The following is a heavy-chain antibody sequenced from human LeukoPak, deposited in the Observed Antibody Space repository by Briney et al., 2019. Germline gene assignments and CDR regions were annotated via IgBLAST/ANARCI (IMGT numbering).Heavy chain of an antibody. CDR1: GGTFSSHA. Sequence: ASVKVSCKASGGTFSSHAISWVRQAPGQGLEWMGIINPSGGSTSYAQKFQGRVTMTRDMSTSTVYMELSSLRSEDTAVYYCARDGTREPPLDTKGDYWGQGTLVTVSS. D-gene: IGHD5-18*01. CDR2: INPSGGST. CDR3: ARDGTREPPLDTKGDY. J-gene: IGHJ4*02. V-gene: IGHV1-46*01.